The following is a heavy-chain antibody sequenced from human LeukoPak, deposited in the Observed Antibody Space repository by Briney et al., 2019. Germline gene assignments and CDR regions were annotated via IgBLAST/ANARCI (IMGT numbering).Heavy chain of an antibody. D-gene: IGHD6-13*01. CDR2: ISYDGSNK. J-gene: IGHJ4*02. Sequence: GGSLRLSCAASGFTFSSYGMHWVRQAPGKGLEWVAVISYDGSNKYYADSVKGRFTISRDNSKNTLRLQMNSLRAEDTAVYYCARDRTAELDYWGQGTLVTVSS. CDR1: GFTFSSYG. V-gene: IGHV3-30*03. CDR3: ARDRTAELDY.